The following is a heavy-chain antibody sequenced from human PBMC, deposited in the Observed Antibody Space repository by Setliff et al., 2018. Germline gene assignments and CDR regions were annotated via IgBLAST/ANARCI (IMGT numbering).Heavy chain of an antibody. J-gene: IGHJ4*02. V-gene: IGHV4-34*01. CDR2: ISPVGST. Sequence: TSETLSLTCAVCGESFSGYFWRWVRQPPGKGLDWIGEISPVGSTIYNPSLRGRVTMSVDTSNKRFSLNLTSVTAADTAVYYCATSGFCGAGSCYSFDDWGQGALVTVSS. CDR3: ATSGFCGAGSCYSFDD. D-gene: IGHD2-15*01. CDR1: GESFSGYF.